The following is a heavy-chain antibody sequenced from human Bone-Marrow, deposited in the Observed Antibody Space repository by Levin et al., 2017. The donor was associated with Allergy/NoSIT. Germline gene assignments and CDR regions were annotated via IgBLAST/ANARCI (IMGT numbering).Heavy chain of an antibody. CDR1: GGSISGGDDY. J-gene: IGHJ4*02. V-gene: IGHV4-30-4*01. CDR3: ARDPTGGYTYGYLDQ. CDR2: IFYSGST. D-gene: IGHD5-18*01. Sequence: TLSLTCTVSGGSISGGDDYWSWIRQPPGKGLEWIGYIFYSGSTSYNPSLKSRATLSLDTSKNQFSLTLSSVTAADTAVYYCARDPTGGYTYGYLDQWGQGTLVTVSS.